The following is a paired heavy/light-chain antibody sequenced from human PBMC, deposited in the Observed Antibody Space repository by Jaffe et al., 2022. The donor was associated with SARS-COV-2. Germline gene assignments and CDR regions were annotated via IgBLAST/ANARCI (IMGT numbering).Light chain of an antibody. CDR1: QDISSC. Sequence: DIQMTQSPSSLSASVGDRVTITCRASQDISSCLAWYQQRPGKAPKSLISDVSSLQSGVPSRFSGSGSETDFTLTISSLQPEDFATYYCQQYRIYPPTFGGGTEVEMK. V-gene: IGKV1D-16*01. CDR3: QQYRIYPPT. CDR2: DVS. J-gene: IGKJ4*01.
Heavy chain of an antibody. CDR3: ARQFRGQYDSGSYPE. CDR2: IYYSGSP. V-gene: IGHV4-39*01. D-gene: IGHD3-10*01. CDR1: GGSFSSSYYY. J-gene: IGHJ4*02. Sequence: QLQLQESGPGLVKPSETLSLTCTVSGGSFSSSYYYWGWIRQPPGKGLEWIGSIYYSGSPYYNSSLKSRVTISVDPPKNQFSLKLSSVTAADAAVYYCARQFRGQYDSGSYPEWGQGILVTVSS.